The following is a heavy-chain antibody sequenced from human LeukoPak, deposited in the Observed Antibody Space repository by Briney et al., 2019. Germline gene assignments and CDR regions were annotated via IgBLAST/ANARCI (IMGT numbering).Heavy chain of an antibody. V-gene: IGHV3-7*03. J-gene: IGHJ4*02. CDR1: GFTFSSYW. Sequence: GGSLRLSCAASGFTFSSYWMSWVRQAPGKGLEWVANIKQDGSEKYYVDSVKGRFTISRDNSKNTLYLQMNSLRAEDTAVYYCAKGDYYGSGSYYKNYWGQGTLVTVSS. CDR3: AKGDYYGSGSYYKNY. CDR2: IKQDGSEK. D-gene: IGHD3-10*01.